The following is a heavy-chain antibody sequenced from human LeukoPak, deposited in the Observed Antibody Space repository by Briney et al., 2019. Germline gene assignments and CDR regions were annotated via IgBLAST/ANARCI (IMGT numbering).Heavy chain of an antibody. CDR1: GYSFNTYW. J-gene: IGHJ4*02. Sequence: GESLKISCKGSGYSFNTYWFAWVRQMPGKGLESMGIIFPGDSDTRYSPSFQGRVTITADKSTSTAYLQWDTLRASDTAIYYCARAGFGGNSGQFDFWGQGTLVTVSS. V-gene: IGHV5-51*01. D-gene: IGHD4-23*01. CDR3: ARAGFGGNSGQFDF. CDR2: IFPGDSDT.